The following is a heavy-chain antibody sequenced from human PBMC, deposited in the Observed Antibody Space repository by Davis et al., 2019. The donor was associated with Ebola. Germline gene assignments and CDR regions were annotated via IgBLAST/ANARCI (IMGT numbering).Heavy chain of an antibody. CDR1: GGSISSGGYS. V-gene: IGHV4-30-2*01. CDR3: ARQYSSSSSTDY. Sequence: SETLSLTCAVSGGSISSGGYSWSWIRQPPGKGLEWIGYIYHSGSTYYNPSLKSRVTISVDRSKNQFSLKLSSVTAADTAVYYCARQYSSSSSTDYWGQGTLVTVSS. CDR2: IYHSGST. J-gene: IGHJ4*02. D-gene: IGHD6-6*01.